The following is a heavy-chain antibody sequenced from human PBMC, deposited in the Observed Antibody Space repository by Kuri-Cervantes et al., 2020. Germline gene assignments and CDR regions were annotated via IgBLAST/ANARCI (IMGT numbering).Heavy chain of an antibody. CDR3: AREMGQWLVHYYYYGMDV. V-gene: IGHV3-74*01. CDR2: INSDGSST. J-gene: IGHJ6*02. Sequence: GESLKISCAASGFTFSSYWMHWVRQAPGKGLVWVSRINSDGSSTSYADSVKGRFTISRDNAKNSLYLRMNSLRAEDTAVYYCAREMGQWLVHYYYYGMDVWGQGTTVTVSS. D-gene: IGHD6-19*01. CDR1: GFTFSSYW.